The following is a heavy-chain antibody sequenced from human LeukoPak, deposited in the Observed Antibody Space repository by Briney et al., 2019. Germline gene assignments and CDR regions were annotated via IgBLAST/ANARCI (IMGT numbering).Heavy chain of an antibody. V-gene: IGHV3-23*01. CDR2: ISVSGGST. Sequence: GGSLRLSCAASGFTFISYAMSWVRQAPGKGLEWGSAISVSGGSTYYADSVKGRCPISRDNSKYTRGLEMYRLRARASAVYYCATPPVGGAEFDYWGQGTLVTVSS. CDR1: GFTFISYA. CDR3: ATPPVGGAEFDY. J-gene: IGHJ4*02. D-gene: IGHD2-15*01.